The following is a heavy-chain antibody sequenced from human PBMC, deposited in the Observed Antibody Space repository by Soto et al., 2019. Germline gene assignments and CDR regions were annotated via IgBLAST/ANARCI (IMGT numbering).Heavy chain of an antibody. D-gene: IGHD3-10*01. CDR1: GFTFSSYD. V-gene: IGHV3-13*01. CDR3: ARGRITMVLDV. CDR2: IGTAGDT. Sequence: EVQLVESGGGLVQPGGSLRLSCAASGFTFSSYDMHWVRQATGKDLEWVSAIGTAGDTYYPGSVKGRFTISRENAKNSLYLQMNSLRAGDTAVYYCARGRITMVLDVWGQGTTVTVSS. J-gene: IGHJ6*02.